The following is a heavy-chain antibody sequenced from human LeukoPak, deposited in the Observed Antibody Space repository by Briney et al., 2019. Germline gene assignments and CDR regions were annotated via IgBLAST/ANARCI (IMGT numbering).Heavy chain of an antibody. Sequence: PGGSLRLSCAASGFTFSGYDMHWVRQAPGKGLEWVALIRSDGSDKYYADSVKGRFTISRDNSKNTLYLQMNSLRAKDTATYYCARAVGDYGLFDYWGQGTLVTVSS. J-gene: IGHJ4*02. CDR1: GFTFSGYD. V-gene: IGHV3-30*02. CDR2: IRSDGSDK. D-gene: IGHD4-17*01. CDR3: ARAVGDYGLFDY.